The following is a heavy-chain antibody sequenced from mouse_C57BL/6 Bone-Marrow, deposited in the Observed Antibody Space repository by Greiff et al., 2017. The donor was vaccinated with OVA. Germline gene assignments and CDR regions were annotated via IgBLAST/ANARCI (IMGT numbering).Heavy chain of an antibody. Sequence: QVQLQQSGAELVKPGASVKISCKASGYAFSSYWMNWVKQRPGKGLEWIGRIYPGDGDTNYNGKFKGKATLTADKSSSTAYMQLSSLTSEDSAVYFCARSHYYGSSYWYFDVWGTGTTVTVSS. CDR1: GYAFSSYW. V-gene: IGHV1-80*01. D-gene: IGHD1-1*01. CDR3: ARSHYYGSSYWYFDV. CDR2: IYPGDGDT. J-gene: IGHJ1*03.